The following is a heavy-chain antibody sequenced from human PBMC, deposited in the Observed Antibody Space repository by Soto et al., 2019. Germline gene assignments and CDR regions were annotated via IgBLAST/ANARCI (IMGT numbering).Heavy chain of an antibody. J-gene: IGHJ4*01. CDR3: ERDMSRGSSWYEFDS. CDR1: GDSIRSSY. D-gene: IGHD6-13*01. CDR2: VYHTGTT. V-gene: IGHV4-59*01. Sequence: SETLSLTCTVSGDSIRSSYWSWVRQPPGRGLEWIGYVYHTGTTNSNPSLKSRVTISADTSKNLFSLKLISVTPADTAVYFCERDMSRGSSWYEFDSWGPGTLVTVSS.